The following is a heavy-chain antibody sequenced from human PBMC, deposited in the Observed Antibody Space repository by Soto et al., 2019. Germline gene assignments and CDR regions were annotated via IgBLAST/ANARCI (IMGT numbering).Heavy chain of an antibody. Sequence: QVQLVQSGAEVKKPGSSVKVSCKASGGTFSSYAISWVRQAPGQGLEWMGGIIPIFGTANYAQKFQGRVTITADDSTSTAYMELSSLRSEDTAVYYCAVDADYVWGSYRHPFDYWGQGTLVTVSS. J-gene: IGHJ4*02. V-gene: IGHV1-69*01. CDR3: AVDADYVWGSYRHPFDY. CDR1: GGTFSSYA. CDR2: IIPIFGTA. D-gene: IGHD3-16*02.